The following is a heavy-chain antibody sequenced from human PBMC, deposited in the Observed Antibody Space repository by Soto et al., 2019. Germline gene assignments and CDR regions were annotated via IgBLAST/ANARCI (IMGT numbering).Heavy chain of an antibody. CDR3: ARDFQRYCSGGSCYWFDP. J-gene: IGHJ5*02. CDR2: INPNSGGT. Sequence: GASVKVSCKASGYTFTGYYMHWVRQAPGQGLEWKGWINPNSGGTNYAQKFQGRVTMTRDTSISTAYMELSRLRSDDTAVYYCARDFQRYCSGGSCYWFDPWGQGTLVTVSS. D-gene: IGHD2-15*01. CDR1: GYTFTGYY. V-gene: IGHV1-2*02.